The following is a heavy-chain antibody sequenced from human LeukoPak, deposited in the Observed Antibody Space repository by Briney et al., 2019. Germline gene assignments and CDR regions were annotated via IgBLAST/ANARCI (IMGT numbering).Heavy chain of an antibody. V-gene: IGHV4-34*01. J-gene: IGHJ4*02. CDR1: GGSFSGYY. D-gene: IGHD3-22*01. CDR2: INHSGST. Sequence: KPSETLSLTCAVYGGSFSGYYWSWIRQPPGKGLEWIGEINHSGSTNYNPSLKSRVTISVDTSKNQFSLKLSSVTAADTAVYYCARESYYYDSSGYTFDFWGQGTLVTVSS. CDR3: ARESYYYDSSGYTFDF.